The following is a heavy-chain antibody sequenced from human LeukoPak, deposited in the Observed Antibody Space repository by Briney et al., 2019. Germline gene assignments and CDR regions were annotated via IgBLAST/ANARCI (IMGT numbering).Heavy chain of an antibody. Sequence: PGGSLRLSCAASGFTFSSYIMNWVRQAPGKGLEWVSSISSSSSYIYYADSVKGRFTISRDNAKNSLYLQMNSLRAEDTAVYYCARMSIAVTNLKYGMDVWGQGTTVTVSS. V-gene: IGHV3-21*01. D-gene: IGHD6-19*01. CDR3: ARMSIAVTNLKYGMDV. CDR2: ISSSSSYI. J-gene: IGHJ6*02. CDR1: GFTFSSYI.